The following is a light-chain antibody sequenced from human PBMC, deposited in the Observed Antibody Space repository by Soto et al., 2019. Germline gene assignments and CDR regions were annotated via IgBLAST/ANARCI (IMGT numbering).Light chain of an antibody. J-gene: IGKJ1*01. CDR1: QGISTW. CDR2: GAS. CDR3: QQYNTYWT. V-gene: IGKV1D-16*01. Sequence: DIRMTQSPSSLSASVGDRVSITCRASQGISTWLAWYQQKPGKAPQILIYGASTLQTGVASRFSGSGSGTEFTLTITSLQPDDFATYYCQQYNTYWTFGQGTKVDIK.